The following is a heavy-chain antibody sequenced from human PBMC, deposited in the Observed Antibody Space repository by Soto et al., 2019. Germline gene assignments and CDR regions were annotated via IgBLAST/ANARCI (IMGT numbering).Heavy chain of an antibody. CDR1: GGSITSYA. CDR3: ARVSRWGGIGSTAFRKPYYYFMDV. D-gene: IGHD1-26*01. J-gene: IGHJ6*03. Sequence: QIQLQESGPELVKPSETLSLFCTVSGGSITSYAWSWIRQPPGKGLEWIANIYLSGTTDYNPSLVSRATISVDSSKSQFSLRLTSLTPADTAVYFCARVSRWGGIGSTAFRKPYYYFMDVWGRGT. CDR2: IYLSGTT. V-gene: IGHV4-59*01.